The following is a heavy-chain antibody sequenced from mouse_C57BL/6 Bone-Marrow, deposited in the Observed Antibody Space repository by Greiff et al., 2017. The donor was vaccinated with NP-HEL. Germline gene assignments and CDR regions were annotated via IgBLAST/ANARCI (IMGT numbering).Heavy chain of an antibody. CDR3: ARDEGLRRRTYAMDY. CDR2: INYDGSST. CDR1: GFTFSDYY. D-gene: IGHD2-4*01. V-gene: IGHV5-16*01. J-gene: IGHJ4*01. Sequence: DVMLVESEGGLVQPGSSMKLSCTASGFTFSDYYMAWVRQVPEKGLEWVANINYDGSSTYYLDPLKSSFTISRDNAKNTLFLQMSSLKSEDTATYYCARDEGLRRRTYAMDYWGQGTSVTVSS.